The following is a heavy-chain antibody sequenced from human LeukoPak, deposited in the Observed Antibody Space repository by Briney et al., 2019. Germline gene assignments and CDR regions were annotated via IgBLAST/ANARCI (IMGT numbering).Heavy chain of an antibody. CDR2: IWYDGSNK. J-gene: IGHJ4*02. CDR3: ARDPSSGYRPVYYFDY. V-gene: IGHV3-33*01. CDR1: GFPFSGYG. D-gene: IGHD3-22*01. Sequence: PGGSLRLSCAASGFPFSGYGMHWVRQAPGKGLEWVAVIWYDGSNKYYADSVKGRFTISRDNSKNTLYLQMNSLRAEDTAVYYCARDPSSGYRPVYYFDYWGQGTLVTVSS.